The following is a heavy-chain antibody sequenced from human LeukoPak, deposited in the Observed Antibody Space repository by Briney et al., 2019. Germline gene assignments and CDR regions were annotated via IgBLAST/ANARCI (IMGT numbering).Heavy chain of an antibody. CDR3: ARHLSPYSSGWSPLDY. J-gene: IGHJ4*02. CDR1: GYSFTSYW. CDR2: IYPGDSDT. D-gene: IGHD6-19*01. V-gene: IGHV5-51*01. Sequence: PGESLKISCKGSGYSFTSYWIGWVRQMPGKGLEWMGIIYPGDSDTRYSTSFQGQVTISADKSISTAYLQWSSLKASDTAMYYCARHLSPYSSGWSPLDYWGQGTLVTVSS.